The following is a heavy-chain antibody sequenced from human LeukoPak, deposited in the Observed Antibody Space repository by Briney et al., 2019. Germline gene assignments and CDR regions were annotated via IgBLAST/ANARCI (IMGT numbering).Heavy chain of an antibody. CDR1: GFTFSNYA. CDR2: ISGSGTST. V-gene: IGHV3-23*01. CDR3: ASRNYYDSSGYHYYYFDY. J-gene: IGHJ4*02. Sequence: GGSLRLSCAASGFTFSNYAMSWVRQAPGKGLEWVSGISGSGTSTYYADSVKGRFTISRDNSKNTLYLQMNSLRAEDTAVYYCASRNYYDSSGYHYYYFDYWGQGILVTVSS. D-gene: IGHD3-22*01.